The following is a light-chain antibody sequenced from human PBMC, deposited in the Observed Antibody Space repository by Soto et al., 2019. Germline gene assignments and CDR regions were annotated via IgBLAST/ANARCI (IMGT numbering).Light chain of an antibody. Sequence: QSALTHPASVSWSPGQSVAISCTGTSSDVGAYNYISWYQQHPGKAPKLLLSEVSNRPSGVSDRFSGSKSGNTASLTISGLQAEDEADYYCSSLTTSFTYVFGTGTKVTVL. CDR3: SSLTTSFTYV. V-gene: IGLV2-14*01. CDR1: SSDVGAYNY. CDR2: EVS. J-gene: IGLJ1*01.